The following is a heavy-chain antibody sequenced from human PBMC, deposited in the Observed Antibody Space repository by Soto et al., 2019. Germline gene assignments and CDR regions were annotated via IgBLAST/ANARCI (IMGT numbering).Heavy chain of an antibody. CDR3: ARDPSQFDSSGYYHVPRFDY. D-gene: IGHD3-22*01. Sequence: SETLSLTCTVSGGSISSYYWSWIRQPPGKGLEWIGYIYFRGTTNYNPSLKSRVTMSADTSKNQFSLKLNSVTAADTAVYYCARDPSQFDSSGYYHVPRFDYWGQGTLVTVSS. CDR2: IYFRGTT. J-gene: IGHJ4*02. V-gene: IGHV4-59*01. CDR1: GGSISSYY.